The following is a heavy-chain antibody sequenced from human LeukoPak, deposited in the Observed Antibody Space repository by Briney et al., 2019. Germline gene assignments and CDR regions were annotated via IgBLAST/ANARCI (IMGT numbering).Heavy chain of an antibody. Sequence: ASVKVSCKASGYTFTGYYMHWVRQAPGQGLEWMGWINPNSGGTNYAQKFRGRVTMTRDTSISTAYMELSRLRSDDTAVYYCASIRGYSYGYAGWGQGTLVTVSS. J-gene: IGHJ4*02. CDR2: INPNSGGT. CDR1: GYTFTGYY. CDR3: ASIRGYSYGYAG. V-gene: IGHV1-2*02. D-gene: IGHD5-18*01.